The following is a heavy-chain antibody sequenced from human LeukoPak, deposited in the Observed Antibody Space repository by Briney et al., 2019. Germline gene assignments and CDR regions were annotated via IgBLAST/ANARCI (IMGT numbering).Heavy chain of an antibody. Sequence: KSGESLKISCKGSGYSFPSYWITWVRQMPGKGLEWMGIIYPGDSDTRYSPSFQGQVTISADKSISTAYLQWSSLKASDTAMYYCARQLSYGVIDAFDIWGQGTMVTVSS. CDR2: IYPGDSDT. V-gene: IGHV5-51*01. J-gene: IGHJ3*02. CDR1: GYSFPSYW. D-gene: IGHD4-17*01. CDR3: ARQLSYGVIDAFDI.